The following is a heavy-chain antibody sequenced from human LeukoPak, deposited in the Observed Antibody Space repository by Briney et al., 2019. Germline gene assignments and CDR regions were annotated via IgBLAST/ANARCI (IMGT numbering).Heavy chain of an antibody. D-gene: IGHD6-19*01. Sequence: ASVKVSCKASDYTFTSYGISWVRQAPGQGLEWMGWISAYNGNTNYVQKLQGRVNMTTDTSTSTAYMELRSLRSDDTAVYYCARGFGYSSGWYRDDYWGQGTLVTVSS. CDR2: ISAYNGNT. V-gene: IGHV1-18*01. CDR3: ARGFGYSSGWYRDDY. J-gene: IGHJ4*02. CDR1: DYTFTSYG.